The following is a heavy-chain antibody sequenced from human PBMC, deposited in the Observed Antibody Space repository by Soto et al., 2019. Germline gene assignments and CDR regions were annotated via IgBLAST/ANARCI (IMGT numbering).Heavy chain of an antibody. D-gene: IGHD2-21*02. V-gene: IGHV4-59*08. Sequence: QVQLQESGPGLVKPSETLSLTCTVSGGSISPYYWSWIRQSPGKGLEWIGHIRYSGRTNYNPSLNPSLNGRVTISADTSKNPFSLKLSSVTAADTAVYYCASAYCGGDCDLASFEYWGLGTLVTVSS. CDR1: GGSISPYY. J-gene: IGHJ4*02. CDR3: ASAYCGGDCDLASFEY. CDR2: IRYSGRT.